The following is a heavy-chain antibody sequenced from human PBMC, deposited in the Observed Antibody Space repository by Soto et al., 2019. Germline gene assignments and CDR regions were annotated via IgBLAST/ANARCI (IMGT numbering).Heavy chain of an antibody. V-gene: IGHV3-30*03. D-gene: IGHD3-10*01. CDR1: DFDFGRYC. CDR2: SSYDGTET. J-gene: IGHJ4*02. Sequence: LRLSCAASDFDFGRYCIHWVRHAPGKRLEWVAASSYDGTETLYAHSAKGRFTASKEMSKNTAFLQMNAMRQDYAVVYFCARDSGWPILNFDNWGQGTPVTVSS. CDR3: ARDSGWPILNFDN.